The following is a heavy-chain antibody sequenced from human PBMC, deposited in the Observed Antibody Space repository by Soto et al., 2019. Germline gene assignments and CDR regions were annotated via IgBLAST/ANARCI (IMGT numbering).Heavy chain of an antibody. CDR1: GYSFTSYW. CDR2: IYPGDSDT. CDR3: ARPSLRAVAGRSPYYYYGMDV. Sequence: GESLKISCKGSGYSFTSYWIGWVRQMPGKGLEWMGIIYPGDSDTRYSPSFQGQVTISADKSISTAYLQWSSLKASDTAMYYCARPSLRAVAGRSPYYYYGMDVWGQGTTVTVSS. D-gene: IGHD6-19*01. V-gene: IGHV5-51*01. J-gene: IGHJ6*02.